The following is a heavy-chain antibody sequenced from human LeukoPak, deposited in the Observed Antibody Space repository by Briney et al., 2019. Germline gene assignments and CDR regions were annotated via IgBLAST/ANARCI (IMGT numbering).Heavy chain of an antibody. CDR2: IIPIFGIA. D-gene: IGHD3-16*01. CDR1: GGTFSSYA. J-gene: IGHJ6*02. V-gene: IGHV1-69*04. Sequence: SVKVSCTASGGTFSSYAISWVRQAPGQGLEWMGRIIPIFGIANYAQKFQGRVTITADKSTSTAYMELSSLRSEDTAVYYCARGDYYYYYYGMDVWGQGTTVTVSS. CDR3: ARGDYYYYYYGMDV.